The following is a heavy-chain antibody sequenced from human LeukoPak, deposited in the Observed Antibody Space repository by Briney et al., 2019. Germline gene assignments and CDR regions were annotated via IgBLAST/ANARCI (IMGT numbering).Heavy chain of an antibody. D-gene: IGHD4-17*01. V-gene: IGHV3-30*18. Sequence: GRSLRLSCAASGFTFSSYGMHWVRQAPGKGLEWVAVISYDGSSKYYADSVKGRFTISRDNSKNTLYLQMNSLRAEDTAVYYCAKDRDGDYVFDYWGQGTLVTVSS. CDR3: AKDRDGDYVFDY. CDR2: ISYDGSSK. CDR1: GFTFSSYG. J-gene: IGHJ4*02.